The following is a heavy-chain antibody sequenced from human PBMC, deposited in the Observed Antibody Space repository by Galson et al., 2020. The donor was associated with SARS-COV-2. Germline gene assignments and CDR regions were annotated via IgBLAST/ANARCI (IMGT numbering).Heavy chain of an antibody. CDR2: TSATT. CDR1: GFTYSRYG. D-gene: IGHD3-10*02. Sequence: GGSLRLSCVASGFTYSRYGMSWVRQAPGQGLDWVATTSATTNYADSVMRRFIISRDDSKNTLYLQMNGLSADDTAVYYCAKDFVRGIGYMDVWGPGTTVTVSS. V-gene: IGHV3-23*01. J-gene: IGHJ6*03. CDR3: AKDFVRGIGYMDV.